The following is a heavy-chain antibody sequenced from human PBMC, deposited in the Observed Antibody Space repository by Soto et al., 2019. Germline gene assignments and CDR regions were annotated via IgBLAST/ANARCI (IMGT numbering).Heavy chain of an antibody. V-gene: IGHV1-2*02. D-gene: IGHD5-12*01. CDR2: IDPKSGGT. CDR3: ARVSVDVPE. Sequence: QLVQSGAEVKKPGASVRVSCKTSGPTFIASYIHWVRQAPGQGLEWMGWIDPKSGGTTYEQKFLGMVTMTRDTSITTSYMDLNRLTSDDTAVYYCARVSVDVPEWGQGTLITVSS. J-gene: IGHJ4*02. CDR1: GPTFIASY.